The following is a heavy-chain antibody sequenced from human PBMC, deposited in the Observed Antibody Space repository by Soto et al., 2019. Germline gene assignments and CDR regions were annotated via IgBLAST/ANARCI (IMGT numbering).Heavy chain of an antibody. CDR1: GFTFSSYS. V-gene: IGHV3-48*02. Sequence: GGSLRLSCAASGFTFSSYSMNWVRQAPGKGLEWVSYISSSSTIYYADSVKGRFTISRDNAKNSLYLQMNSLRDEDTAVYYCARGLWFGEHYGMDVWGQGTTVTVSS. CDR3: ARGLWFGEHYGMDV. J-gene: IGHJ6*02. CDR2: ISSSSTI. D-gene: IGHD3-10*01.